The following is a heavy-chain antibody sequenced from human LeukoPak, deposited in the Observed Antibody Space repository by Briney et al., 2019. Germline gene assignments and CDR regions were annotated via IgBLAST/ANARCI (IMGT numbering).Heavy chain of an antibody. CDR3: ARSDYGDSYGAFDI. D-gene: IGHD4-17*01. CDR2: IFHTGST. CDR1: GYSISSGYY. Sequence: SETLSLTCTVSGYSISSGYYWAWIRQPPGKGLEWIGSIFHTGSTYHNPSLKSRVTISVDTSKNQFSLKLSSVTAADTAVYYCARSDYGDSYGAFDIWGQGTMVTVSS. J-gene: IGHJ3*02. V-gene: IGHV4-38-2*02.